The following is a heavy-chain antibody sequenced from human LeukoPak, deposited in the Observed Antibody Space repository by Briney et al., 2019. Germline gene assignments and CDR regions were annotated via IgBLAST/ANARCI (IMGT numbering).Heavy chain of an antibody. V-gene: IGHV3-30*03. J-gene: IGHJ4*02. CDR2: ISYDGSNK. D-gene: IGHD3-22*01. CDR3: ARGRFNYDDSGYSSFYH. Sequence: GGSLRLSCAASGFTFSSYGMHWVRQAPGKGLEWVAVISYDGSNKYYADSVKGRFTISRDNSKTSLYLQKNSLRAEDTAVYYCARGRFNYDDSGYSSFYHWGQGTLVTVSS. CDR1: GFTFSSYG.